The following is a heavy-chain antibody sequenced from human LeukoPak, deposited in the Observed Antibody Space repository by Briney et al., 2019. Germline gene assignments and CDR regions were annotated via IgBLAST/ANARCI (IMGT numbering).Heavy chain of an antibody. CDR3: ALRFLEWFNFDY. CDR1: GGTLSSYA. CDR2: LIPIFGTA. Sequence: SVKVSCKASGGTLSSYAISWVRQAPGQGLEWMGGLIPIFGTANYAQKFQGRVTITADESTSTAYMELSSLRSEDTAVYYCALRFLEWFNFDYWGQGTLVTVSS. V-gene: IGHV1-69*13. J-gene: IGHJ4*02. D-gene: IGHD3-3*01.